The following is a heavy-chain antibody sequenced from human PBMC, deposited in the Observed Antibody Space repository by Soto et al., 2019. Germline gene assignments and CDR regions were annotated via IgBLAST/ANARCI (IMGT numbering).Heavy chain of an antibody. CDR3: ARVPFGSGGDY. J-gene: IGHJ4*02. CDR2: FYSGGST. D-gene: IGHD6-25*01. V-gene: IGHV4-39*02. CDR1: GGSIGSSDYY. Sequence: QLQLQESGPGLVKPSETLSLTCTVSGGSIGSSDYYWAWIRQPPGKGLEWIGTFYSGGSTCSNPSLQSRVSIAVDTSMNDFSLRLRSVTAADTAVYYCARVPFGSGGDYWGQGILVTVSA.